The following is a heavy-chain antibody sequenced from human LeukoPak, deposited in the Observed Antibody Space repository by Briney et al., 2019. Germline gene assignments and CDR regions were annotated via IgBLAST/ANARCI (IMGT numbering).Heavy chain of an antibody. Sequence: SETLSLTCAVYGGSFSGYYWSWIRQPPGKGLEWIGEINHSGSTNYNPSLKSRVTISVDTSKNQFSLKLSSVTAADTAVYYCARQYAGKPRRMDVWGQGTTVTVSS. CDR2: INHSGST. J-gene: IGHJ6*02. CDR3: ARQYAGKPRRMDV. CDR1: GGSFSGYY. D-gene: IGHD2-8*01. V-gene: IGHV4-34*01.